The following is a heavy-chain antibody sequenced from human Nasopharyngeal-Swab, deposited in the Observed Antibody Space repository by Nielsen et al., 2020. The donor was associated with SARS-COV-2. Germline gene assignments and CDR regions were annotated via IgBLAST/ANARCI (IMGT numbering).Heavy chain of an antibody. D-gene: IGHD5-18*01. CDR3: ARGETAMAKYYYYGMDV. CDR2: ISSSSSTI. Sequence: GRHLSLNWAAFGFSHISYSMNWVRQAPGKWLEWVSYISSSSSTIYYADSVKGRFTISRDNAKNSLYLQMNSLRDEDTAVYYCARGETAMAKYYYYGMDVWGQGTTVTVSS. J-gene: IGHJ6*02. CDR1: GFSHISYS. V-gene: IGHV3-48*02.